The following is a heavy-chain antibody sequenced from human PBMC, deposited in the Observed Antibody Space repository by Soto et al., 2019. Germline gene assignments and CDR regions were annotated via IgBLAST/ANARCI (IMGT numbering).Heavy chain of an antibody. CDR3: ARAFYGMDV. J-gene: IGHJ6*02. Sequence: SGPTLVNPIQTLTLTCTVSGFSLSGSGMRVTWIRQPPGKALEWLARIDWEDTKLYSTSLKTRLTISKDTSKNQVVLTMTNVDPADTGTYYCARAFYGMDVWGQGTTVTVSS. CDR2: IDWEDTK. V-gene: IGHV2-70*04. CDR1: GFSLSGSGMR.